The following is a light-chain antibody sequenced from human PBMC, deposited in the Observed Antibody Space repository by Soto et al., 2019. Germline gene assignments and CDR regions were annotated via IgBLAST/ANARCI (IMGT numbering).Light chain of an antibody. CDR1: HSITYW. J-gene: IGKJ1*01. CDR3: QESSSTWT. Sequence: DIQITQSPSSLSASVGDRVTIACRASHSITYWLAWYRQKPGKAPELLIYGAYTLHSGVPSRLSGGGSGTHFTLTIRSLQPEDFATYYCQESSSTWTFGQGTKVDI. V-gene: IGKV1-39*01. CDR2: GAY.